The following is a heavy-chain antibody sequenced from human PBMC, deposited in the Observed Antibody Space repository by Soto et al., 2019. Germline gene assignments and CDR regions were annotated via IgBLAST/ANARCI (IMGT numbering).Heavy chain of an antibody. CDR3: VRDTKIPANAIHDGR. V-gene: IGHV1-2*02. J-gene: IGHJ4*02. CDR1: GYTFTDYF. CDR2: INPNSGGT. Sequence: VEMVQSGAEVKKSGASVRVSCKASGYTFTDYFIHWVRQAPGQGLEWMGWINPNSGGTNYAQKFQGRVTMTRDTSITTVYLDLSRLRSDDTATYYCVRDTKIPANAIHDGRWGQGTLVTVSS. D-gene: IGHD2-2*01.